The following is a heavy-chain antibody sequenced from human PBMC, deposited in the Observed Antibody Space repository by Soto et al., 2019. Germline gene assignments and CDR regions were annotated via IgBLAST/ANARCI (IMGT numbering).Heavy chain of an antibody. J-gene: IGHJ2*01. Sequence: QVQLVQSGAEVKKPGSSVKVSCKASGGTFSSYTITWVRQAPGQGLEWMGRIIPILGIANYAQKFQGRVTITADKSTSTAYMDLSSLRSEDTALYYCATHTEAYSESYHYWYFDLWGRGTLGTVSS. CDR3: ATHTEAYSESYHYWYFDL. D-gene: IGHD1-26*01. CDR1: GGTFSSYT. V-gene: IGHV1-69*02. CDR2: IIPILGIA.